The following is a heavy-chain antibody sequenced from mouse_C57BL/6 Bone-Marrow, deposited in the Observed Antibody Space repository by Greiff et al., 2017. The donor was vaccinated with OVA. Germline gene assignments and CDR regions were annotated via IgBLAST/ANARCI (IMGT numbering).Heavy chain of an antibody. D-gene: IGHD1-1*01. J-gene: IGHJ2*01. CDR1: GFNIKDYY. CDR2: IDPEDGDT. CDR3: SYCCGRSRDY. Sequence: EVQLQQSGAELVRPGASVKLSCTASGFNIKDYYMHWVKQRPEQGLEWIGRIDPEDGDTEYAPKFQGKATMTADTSSNTAYLQLSSLTSEDTAVNYCSYCCGRSRDYWGKGTTLTVSS. V-gene: IGHV14-1*01.